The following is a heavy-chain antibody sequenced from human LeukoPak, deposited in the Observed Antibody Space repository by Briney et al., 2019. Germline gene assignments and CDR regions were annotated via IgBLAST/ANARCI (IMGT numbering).Heavy chain of an antibody. CDR2: ISSSSSYI. CDR3: ARSGYSSGWRYYYYYYYMDV. Sequence: GGSLRLSCAASGFTFSSYSMNWVRQAPGKGLEWVSSISSSSSYIYYADSVKGRFTISRDNSKNTLYLQMNSLRAEDTAVYYCARSGYSSGWRYYYYYYYMDVWGKGTTVTVSS. D-gene: IGHD6-19*01. J-gene: IGHJ6*03. CDR1: GFTFSSYS. V-gene: IGHV3-21*01.